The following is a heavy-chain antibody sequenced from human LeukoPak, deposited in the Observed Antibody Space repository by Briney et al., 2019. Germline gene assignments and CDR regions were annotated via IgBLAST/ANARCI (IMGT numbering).Heavy chain of an antibody. CDR2: ISGNGGRT. D-gene: IGHD3-10*01. CDR3: AKDFGRNLGGPGY. J-gene: IGHJ4*02. V-gene: IGHV3-23*01. CDR1: GFTFSTYT. Sequence: GGSLRLSCAASGFTFSTYTMAWVRQAPGGGLEWVSGISGNGGRTYYADSVKVRFAISRDDSKSTLYLQMNSLRGEDTAVYYCAKDFGRNLGGPGYWGRGTLVIVSS.